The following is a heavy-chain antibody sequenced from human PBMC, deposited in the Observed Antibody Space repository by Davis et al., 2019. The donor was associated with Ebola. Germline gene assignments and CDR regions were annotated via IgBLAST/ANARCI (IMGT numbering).Heavy chain of an antibody. CDR2: ISGRGDGT. V-gene: IGHV3-23*01. J-gene: IGHJ4*02. D-gene: IGHD6-13*01. CDR1: GFTFSSFA. CDR3: AKLRSSNMAAASNY. Sequence: GESLKISCAASGFTFSSFAMSWVRQAPGKGLEWVSVISGRGDGTEYADSVKGRFTISRDDSKNTLYLQMNSLRADDTAVYYCAKLRSSNMAAASNYWGRGALVTVSS.